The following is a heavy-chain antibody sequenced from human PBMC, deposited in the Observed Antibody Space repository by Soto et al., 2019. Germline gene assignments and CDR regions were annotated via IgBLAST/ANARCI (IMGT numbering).Heavy chain of an antibody. CDR3: AADRIAAAVFDY. CDR2: IVVGSGNT. CDR1: GFTFTSSA. Sequence: ASVKVSCKASGFTFTSSAVQWVRQARGQRLEWIGWIVVGSGNTNYAQKFQERVTITRDMSTSTAYMELSSLRSEDTAVYYCAADRIAAAVFDYWGQGTLVTVSS. D-gene: IGHD6-13*01. V-gene: IGHV1-58*01. J-gene: IGHJ4*02.